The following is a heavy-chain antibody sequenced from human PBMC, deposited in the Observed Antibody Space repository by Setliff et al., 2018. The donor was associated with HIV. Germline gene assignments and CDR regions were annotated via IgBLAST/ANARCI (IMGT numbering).Heavy chain of an antibody. D-gene: IGHD3-22*01. V-gene: IGHV4-34*01. Sequence: PSETLSLTCAVYGGSFSGYSWTWIRQTPAGGLEWIGEINHSGSTNYNPSLRGRVTVSVDTSKNQFSLKLKSVTAADTAFYYCARHDYYDSSGYLLGENFQHWGQGTLVTVSS. CDR2: INHSGST. CDR1: GGSFSGYS. CDR3: ARHDYYDSSGYLLGENFQH. J-gene: IGHJ1*01.